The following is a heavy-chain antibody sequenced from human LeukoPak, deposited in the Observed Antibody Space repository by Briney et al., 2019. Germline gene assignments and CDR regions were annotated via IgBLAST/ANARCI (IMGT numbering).Heavy chain of an antibody. CDR1: GFTFSSYA. J-gene: IGHJ3*02. Sequence: GGSLRLSCAASGFTFSSYAMSWVRQAPGKGLEWVSSISSSSSYIYYADSVKGRFTISRDNAKNSLYLQMNSLRAEDTAVYYCARARYYYDSSGFPDAFDIWGQGTMVTVSS. CDR2: ISSSSSYI. V-gene: IGHV3-21*01. CDR3: ARARYYYDSSGFPDAFDI. D-gene: IGHD3-22*01.